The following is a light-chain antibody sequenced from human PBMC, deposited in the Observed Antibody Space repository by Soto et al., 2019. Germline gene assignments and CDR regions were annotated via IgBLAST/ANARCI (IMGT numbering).Light chain of an antibody. V-gene: IGLV3-21*02. J-gene: IGLJ2*01. Sequence: SYELTQPPSVSVAPGQTARITCGGNNIGSKSVHWYQRKPGQAPVVGVYDDSDRPSGLPERVSGSSSGNTATLNISRVEAGDEADYYCQVWDSSSDHVVFGGGTKRTVL. CDR3: QVWDSSSDHVV. CDR2: DDS. CDR1: NIGSKS.